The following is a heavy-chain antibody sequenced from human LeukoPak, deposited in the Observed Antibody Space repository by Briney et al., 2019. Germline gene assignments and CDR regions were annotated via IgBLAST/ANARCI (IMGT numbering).Heavy chain of an antibody. CDR1: GFTFSSYA. J-gene: IGHJ4*02. CDR2: ISSNGGST. V-gene: IGHV3-64*01. Sequence: PGGSLRLSCAASGFTFSSYAIHWVRQAPGKGLEYVAAISSNGGSTFYANSVKGRFIVSRDNSKNTLSLQMGSLRTEDLAMYYCARRAPGFSSGWLDYWGQETPVTVSS. D-gene: IGHD6-19*01. CDR3: ARRAPGFSSGWLDY.